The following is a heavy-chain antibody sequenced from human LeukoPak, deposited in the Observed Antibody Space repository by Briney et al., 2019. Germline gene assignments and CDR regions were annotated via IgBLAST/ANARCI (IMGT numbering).Heavy chain of an antibody. J-gene: IGHJ4*02. Sequence: GGSLRLSCAPSGITFSSYTMNWVRQAPGQGLEWLSSISSRSSDIYYAASVKGGFTIPRDNAKNSLYLQLNSLRAEDPAVYYCACLQGFDYWGQGTLVTVSS. CDR2: ISSRSSDI. CDR3: ACLQGFDY. CDR1: GITFSSYT. V-gene: IGHV3-21*01.